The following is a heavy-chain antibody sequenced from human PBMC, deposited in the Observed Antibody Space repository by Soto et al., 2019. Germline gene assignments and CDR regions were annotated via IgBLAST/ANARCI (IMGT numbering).Heavy chain of an antibody. D-gene: IGHD5-12*01. CDR3: AVAQALDY. V-gene: IGHV3-30*03. CDR2: ISYDGSNK. CDR1: GFTFSSYG. J-gene: IGHJ4*02. Sequence: QVQLVESGGGVVQPGRSLRLSCAASGFTFSSYGMHWVRQAPGKGLEWVAVISYDGSNKYYADSVKGRFTISRDNSKNTLYLKMNSLRAEDTAVYYSAVAQALDYWGQGTLVTVSS.